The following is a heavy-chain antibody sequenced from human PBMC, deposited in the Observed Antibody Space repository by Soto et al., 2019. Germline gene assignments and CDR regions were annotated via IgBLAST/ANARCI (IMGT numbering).Heavy chain of an antibody. CDR3: AREPSIVGATTYDY. CDR2: IYYSGST. V-gene: IGHV4-39*07. Sequence: SETLSLTCTVSGGSISSSSYYWGWIRQPPGKGLEWIGSIYYSGSTYYNPSLKSRVTISVDTSKNQFSLKLSSVTAADTAVYYCAREPSIVGATTYDYWGQGTXVTVSS. D-gene: IGHD1-26*01. CDR1: GGSISSSSYY. J-gene: IGHJ4*02.